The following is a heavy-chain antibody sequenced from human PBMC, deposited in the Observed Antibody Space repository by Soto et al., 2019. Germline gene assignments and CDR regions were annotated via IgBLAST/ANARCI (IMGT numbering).Heavy chain of an antibody. V-gene: IGHV3-11*01. J-gene: IGHJ4*02. CDR1: GFTFSDYY. Sequence: QVQLVESGGGLVKPGGSLRLSCAASGFTFSDYYMSWIRQAPGKGLEWVSYISSRGSPIYYADSVKGRFTISRENAKNSLYLQMNSLRAEDTAVYYCARDFGTGQWLVPGFWGQGTLVTVSS. CDR2: ISSRGSPI. CDR3: ARDFGTGQWLVPGF. D-gene: IGHD6-19*01.